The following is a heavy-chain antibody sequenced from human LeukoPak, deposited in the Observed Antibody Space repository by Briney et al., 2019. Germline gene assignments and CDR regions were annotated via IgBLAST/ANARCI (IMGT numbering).Heavy chain of an antibody. CDR1: GDTVSSNSAA. D-gene: IGHD4-17*01. V-gene: IGHV6-1*01. J-gene: IGHJ4*02. CDR2: TYYRSKWYN. Sequence: SQTLSLTCAVSGDTVSSNSAAWNWIRQSPSRGLEWLGRTYYRSKWYNDYAVSVKTRITINPDTSKNQFSLQLNSVTPEDTAVYYCARVLRDYGPYYFDYWGQGTLVTVSS. CDR3: ARVLRDYGPYYFDY.